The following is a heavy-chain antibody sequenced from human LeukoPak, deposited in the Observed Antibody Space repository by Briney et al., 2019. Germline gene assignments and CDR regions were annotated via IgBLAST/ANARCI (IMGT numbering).Heavy chain of an antibody. CDR3: AKITMRVVVITDAFDI. V-gene: IGHV3-23*01. CDR2: IGGSGVRK. Sequence: SGGSLRLSCAASGFTFSGYARRWVPEAPGRGLGGVSAIGGSGVRKYYEDSVKGRFTISRDNSKNTLYLQMNSLRAEDTAVYYCAKITMRVVVITDAFDIWGQGTMVTVSS. CDR1: GFTFSGYA. J-gene: IGHJ3*02. D-gene: IGHD3-22*01.